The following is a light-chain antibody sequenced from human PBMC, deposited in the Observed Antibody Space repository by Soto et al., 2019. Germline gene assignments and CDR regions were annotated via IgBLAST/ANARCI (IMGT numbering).Light chain of an antibody. J-gene: IGKJ1*01. Sequence: DIVMTQSPDSLAVSLGERATINCKSSQSVLYSSNNKNYLAWYQQKPGQPPKLLIFWASTRDSGVPDRFRGSGSGTDFTLTIRSLQAEDVAVYACQQYYATPRTFGQGTKVEIK. CDR1: QSVLYSSNNKNY. V-gene: IGKV4-1*01. CDR3: QQYYATPRT. CDR2: WAS.